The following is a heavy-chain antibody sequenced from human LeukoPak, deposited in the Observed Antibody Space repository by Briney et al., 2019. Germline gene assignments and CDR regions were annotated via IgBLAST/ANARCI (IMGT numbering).Heavy chain of an antibody. V-gene: IGHV3-23*01. J-gene: IGHJ4*02. CDR1: GFTFSSYA. D-gene: IGHD3-3*01. CDR2: ISGSGGST. Sequence: PGGFLRLSCAASGFTFSSYAMSWVRQAPGKGLEWVSAISGSGGSTYYADSVKGRFTISRDNSKNTLYLQMNSLRAEDTAVYYCAKAGIFGVVITYFDYWGQGTLVTVSS. CDR3: AKAGIFGVVITYFDY.